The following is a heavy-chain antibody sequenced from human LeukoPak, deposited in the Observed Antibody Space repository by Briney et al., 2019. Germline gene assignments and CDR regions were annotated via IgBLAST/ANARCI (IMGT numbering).Heavy chain of an antibody. CDR3: ARAHSYGYFSWFDP. D-gene: IGHD5-18*01. CDR1: GFTFGSYG. V-gene: IGHV3-33*01. CDR2: IWYDGSNK. J-gene: IGHJ5*02. Sequence: GGSLRLSCAASGFTFGSYGMHWVRQAPGKGLEWVAVIWYDGSNKYYADSVKGRFTISRDNSKNTLYLQMNSLRAEDTAVYYCARAHSYGYFSWFDPWGQGTLVTVSS.